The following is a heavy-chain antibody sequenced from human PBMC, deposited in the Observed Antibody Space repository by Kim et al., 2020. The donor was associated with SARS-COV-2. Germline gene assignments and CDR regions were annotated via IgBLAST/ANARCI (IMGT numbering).Heavy chain of an antibody. J-gene: IGHJ4*02. D-gene: IGHD6-13*01. V-gene: IGHV3-73*01. CDR2: AHSYAT. Sequence: AHSYATDYAASVKGRFTISRDDSKNTAYLQMNSLKTEDTAVYYCAAYFDYWGQGTLVTVSS. CDR3: AAYFDY.